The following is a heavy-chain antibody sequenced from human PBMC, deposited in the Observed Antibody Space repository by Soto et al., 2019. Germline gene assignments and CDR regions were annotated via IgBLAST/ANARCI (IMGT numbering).Heavy chain of an antibody. Sequence: GASVKVSCKASGGTFSSYTISWVRQAPGQGLEWMGRIIPILGIANYAQKFQGRVTITADKSTSTAYMELSSLRSEDTAVYYCARRDSGWQEVDYWGQGTLVTVSS. CDR3: ARRDSGWQEVDY. V-gene: IGHV1-69*02. J-gene: IGHJ4*02. D-gene: IGHD6-19*01. CDR1: GGTFSSYT. CDR2: IIPILGIA.